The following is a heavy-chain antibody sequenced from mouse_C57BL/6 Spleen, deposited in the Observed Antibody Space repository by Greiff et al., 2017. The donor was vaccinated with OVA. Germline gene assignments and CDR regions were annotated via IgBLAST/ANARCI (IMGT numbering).Heavy chain of an antibody. CDR1: GYAFSSSW. D-gene: IGHD2-14*01. Sequence: VHLVESGPELVKPGASVKISCKASGYAFSSSWMNWVKQRPGKGLEWIGRIYPGDGDTNYNGKFKGKATLTADKSSSTAYMQLSSLTSEDSAVYFCARSGDRPYAMDYWGQGTSVTVSS. V-gene: IGHV1-82*01. CDR2: IYPGDGDT. J-gene: IGHJ4*01. CDR3: ARSGDRPYAMDY.